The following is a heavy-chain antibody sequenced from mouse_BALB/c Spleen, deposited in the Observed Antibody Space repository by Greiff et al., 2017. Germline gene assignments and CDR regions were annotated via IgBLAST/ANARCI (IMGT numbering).Heavy chain of an antibody. D-gene: IGHD1-1*01. CDR3: ATRAYGSSFDWYFDV. V-gene: IGHV5-17*02. J-gene: IGHJ1*01. CDR1: GFTFSSFG. CDR2: ISSGSSTI. Sequence: EVQRVESGGGLVQPGGSRKLSCAASGFTFSSFGMHWVRQAPEKGLEWVAYISSGSSTIYYADTVKGRFTISRDNPKNTLFLQMTSLRSEDTAMYYCATRAYGSSFDWYFDVWGAGTTVTVSS.